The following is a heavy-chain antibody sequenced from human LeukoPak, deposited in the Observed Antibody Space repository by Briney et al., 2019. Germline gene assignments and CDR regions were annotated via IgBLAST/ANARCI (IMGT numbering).Heavy chain of an antibody. CDR3: ARGSYGDYHYYYMDV. D-gene: IGHD4-17*01. J-gene: IGHJ6*03. Sequence: GASVKVSCKASGYTFTGYDMHWVRQAPGQGLEWMGWINPNSGGTNYAQKFQGRVTMTRDTSISTAYMELSRLRSDDTAVYYCARGSYGDYHYYYMDVWGKGTTVTISS. CDR2: INPNSGGT. CDR1: GYTFTGYD. V-gene: IGHV1-2*02.